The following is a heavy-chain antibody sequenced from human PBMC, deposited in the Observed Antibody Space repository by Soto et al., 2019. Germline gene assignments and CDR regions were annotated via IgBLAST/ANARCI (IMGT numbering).Heavy chain of an antibody. CDR1: GDSISTVDYF. V-gene: IGHV4-30-4*01. D-gene: IGHD2-15*01. CDR2: IYKSATT. CDR3: ARGRYCLTGRCFPNWYDS. Sequence: SETLSLTCSVSGDSISTVDYFWAWVRQPPGQALEYIGYIYKSATTYYNPSFESRVAISLDTSKSQFSLNVTSLTAADTAVYFCARGRYCLTGRCFPNWYDSWGQGTPVTRLL. J-gene: IGHJ5*01.